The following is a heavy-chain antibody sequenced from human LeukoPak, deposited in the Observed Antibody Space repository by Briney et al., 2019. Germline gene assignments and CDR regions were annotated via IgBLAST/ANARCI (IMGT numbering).Heavy chain of an antibody. CDR2: INPNSGGT. D-gene: IGHD3-9*01. V-gene: IGHV1-2*02. CDR1: GYTFTGYY. CDR3: ASVYYDILTGYYSDY. J-gene: IGHJ4*02. Sequence: GASVKVSCKASGYTFTGYYMHWVRQAPGQGLEWMGWINPNSGGTNYAQKFQGRVTMTRDTSISTAYMELSRLRSDDTAVYYCASVYYDILTGYYSDYWGQGTLVTVSS.